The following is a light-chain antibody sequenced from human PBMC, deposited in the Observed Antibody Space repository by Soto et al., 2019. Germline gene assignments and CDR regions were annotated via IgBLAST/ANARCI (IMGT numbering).Light chain of an antibody. V-gene: IGKV3-20*01. Sequence: EIVLTQSPCTLSLSPGERATLSCRASQSVGSVYLAWYQQKPGQAPRLLIYGTSNTATGVTYRFSGSGAGTDFTLTISRLEPEDFAVYSCQQYDTYPLTFGGGTKVELK. CDR3: QQYDTYPLT. CDR1: QSVGSVY. CDR2: GTS. J-gene: IGKJ4*01.